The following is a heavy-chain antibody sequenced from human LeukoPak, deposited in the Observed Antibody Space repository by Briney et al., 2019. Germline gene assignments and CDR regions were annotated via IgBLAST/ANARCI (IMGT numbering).Heavy chain of an antibody. CDR3: AKDRAPGYCSGGSCQHYFDY. Sequence: GGSLRLSCAASGFTFSSYGMHWVRQAPGKGLEWVAVLSYDGSNKYYADSVKGRFTISRDNSKNTLYLQMNSLRAEDTAVYYCAKDRAPGYCSGGSCQHYFDYWGQGTLDTVSS. CDR2: LSYDGSNK. CDR1: GFTFSSYG. V-gene: IGHV3-30*18. J-gene: IGHJ4*02. D-gene: IGHD2-15*01.